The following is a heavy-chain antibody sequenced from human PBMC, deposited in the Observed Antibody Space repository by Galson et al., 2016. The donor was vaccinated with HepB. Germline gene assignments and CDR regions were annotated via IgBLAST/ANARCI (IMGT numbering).Heavy chain of an antibody. Sequence: SLRLSCACSGLTFTDAWMSWVRRAPGRGLEWVGRIKSKPHDGATDYAAPVKGRFTISRDDSKSTAYLQMTSLKTEDTAVYYCTTGHDRGVDNWAQRTLVTVSS. V-gene: IGHV3-15*01. CDR2: IKSKPHDGAT. CDR1: GLTFTDAW. J-gene: IGHJ4*02. CDR3: TTGHDRGVDN.